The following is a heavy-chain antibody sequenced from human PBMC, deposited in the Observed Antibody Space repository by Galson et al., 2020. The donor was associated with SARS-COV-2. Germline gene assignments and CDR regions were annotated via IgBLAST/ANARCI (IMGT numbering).Heavy chain of an antibody. D-gene: IGHD3-22*01. CDR2: INTYGNST. Sequence: GESLTLSCAASGFSFSDYWMHWVRQAPGKGLVWVSRINTYGNSTNYADSVRGRFTVSRDNAKNMLYLQMNSLRAEDTAVYYCVRHSSGDYWGQGTLVTVSS. J-gene: IGHJ4*02. CDR1: GFSFSDYW. V-gene: IGHV3-74*01. CDR3: VRHSSGDY.